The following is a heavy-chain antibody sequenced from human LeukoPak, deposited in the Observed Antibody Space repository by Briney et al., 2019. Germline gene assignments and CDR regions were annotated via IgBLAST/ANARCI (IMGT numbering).Heavy chain of an antibody. CDR2: TYYRSKWYN. J-gene: IGHJ4*02. CDR1: GDSVSSNSAA. CDR3: ARVWAYSSDYGLPYYFDY. V-gene: IGHV6-1*01. Sequence: SQTLSLTCAISGDSVSSNSAAWNWIRQSPSRGLEWLGRTYYRSKWYNDYAVSVKSRITINPDTSKNQFSLQLNSVTPEDTAVYYCARVWAYSSDYGLPYYFDYWGQGTLVTVSS. D-gene: IGHD6-19*01.